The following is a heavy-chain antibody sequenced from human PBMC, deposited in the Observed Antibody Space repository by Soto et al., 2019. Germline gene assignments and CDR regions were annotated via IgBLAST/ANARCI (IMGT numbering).Heavy chain of an antibody. CDR2: IYWDDDK. CDR3: AHSRPPRLLDY. V-gene: IGHV2-5*02. Sequence: QITLKESGPTLVKPTQTLTLTCTFSGFSLSTSGVGVGWIRQPPGKALEWLALIYWDDDKRYSSSLNSRLTIPKDTSKNQVVLTMTNMDPVDTATYYCAHSRPPRLLDYWGQGTLVTVSS. J-gene: IGHJ4*02. D-gene: IGHD6-6*01. CDR1: GFSLSTSGVG.